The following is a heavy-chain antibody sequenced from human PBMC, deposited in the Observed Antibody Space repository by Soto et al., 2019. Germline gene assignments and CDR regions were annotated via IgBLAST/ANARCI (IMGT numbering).Heavy chain of an antibody. D-gene: IGHD6-19*01. CDR3: AKDKHAPGSQWLVPI. V-gene: IGHV3-23*01. CDR1: GFTFSSCA. Sequence: GGSLRLSCAASGFTFSSCAMTWVRQAPGMGLQWVSAISDSGGSTYYADSVRGRFTISRDNSKNTLYMQLNSLGAEDTAVYYCAKDKHAPGSQWLVPIWGRGNLVTVSS. J-gene: IGHJ1*01. CDR2: ISDSGGST.